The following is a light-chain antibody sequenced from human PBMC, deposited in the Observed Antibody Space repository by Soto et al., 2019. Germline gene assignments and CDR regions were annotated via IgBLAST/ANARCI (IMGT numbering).Light chain of an antibody. V-gene: IGKV3-15*01. Sequence: EIVMAQSPATLSVSPGERATLSCRASQSISSNLAWYQQKPGQAPRLLIYGASTRATGIPARFSCSGSGTEFTLIISSLQSEDFAVYYCQHYNNWPPWTFGQGTKVEIK. CDR1: QSISSN. CDR3: QHYNNWPPWT. CDR2: GAS. J-gene: IGKJ1*01.